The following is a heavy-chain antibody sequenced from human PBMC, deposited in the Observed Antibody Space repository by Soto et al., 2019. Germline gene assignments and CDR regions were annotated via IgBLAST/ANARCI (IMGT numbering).Heavy chain of an antibody. J-gene: IGHJ5*02. CDR3: ANTMVRGENWFDP. CDR2: INHSGST. V-gene: IGHV4-34*01. Sequence: SETLSLTCAVYGGSFSGYYWSWIRQPPGKGLEWIGEINHSGSTNYNPSLKSRVTISVDTSKNQFSLKPSSVTAADTAVYYCANTMVRGENWFDPWGQGTLVTV. CDR1: GGSFSGYY. D-gene: IGHD3-10*01.